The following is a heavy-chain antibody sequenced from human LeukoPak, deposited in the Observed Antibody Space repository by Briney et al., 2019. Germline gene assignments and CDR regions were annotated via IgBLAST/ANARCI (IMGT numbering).Heavy chain of an antibody. CDR1: GFSLSTSGVG. D-gene: IGHD6-6*01. Sequence: SGPTLVKPTQTLTLTCTFSGFSLSTSGVGVGWIRQPPGKALEWLALIYWNDDKRYSPSLKSRLTITKDTPKNQVVLTMTNMDPVDTATYYCAHSLPYSSSSAYFDYWGQGTLVTVSS. CDR2: IYWNDDK. J-gene: IGHJ4*02. CDR3: AHSLPYSSSSAYFDY. V-gene: IGHV2-5*01.